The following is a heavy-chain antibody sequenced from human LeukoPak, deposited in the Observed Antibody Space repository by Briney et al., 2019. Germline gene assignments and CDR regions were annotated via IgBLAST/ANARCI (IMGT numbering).Heavy chain of an antibody. J-gene: IGHJ5*02. CDR2: ISGSGGST. V-gene: IGHV3-23*01. D-gene: IGHD2-2*03. CDR3: AKDGYCSSTSCYWSYWFDP. CDR1: GFTFSNYG. Sequence: GGTLRLSCAASGFTFSNYGMSWVRQAPGKGLEWVSAISGSGGSTYYADSVKGRFTISRDNSKNTLYLQMNRLRAEDTAVYYCAKDGYCSSTSCYWSYWFDPWGQGTLVTVSS.